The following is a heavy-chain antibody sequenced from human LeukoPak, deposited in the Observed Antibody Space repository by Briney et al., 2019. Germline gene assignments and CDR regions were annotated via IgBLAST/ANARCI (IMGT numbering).Heavy chain of an antibody. CDR1: GFTFSSYS. Sequence: GGSLRLSCAASGFTFSSYSMNWVRRAPGKGLEWVSSISSSSSYIYYADSVKGRFTISRDNAKNSLYLQMNSLRAEDTAVYYCARVSYYYGSGSGGANDAFDIWGQGTMVTVSS. CDR2: ISSSSSYI. V-gene: IGHV3-21*01. J-gene: IGHJ3*02. CDR3: ARVSYYYGSGSGGANDAFDI. D-gene: IGHD3-10*01.